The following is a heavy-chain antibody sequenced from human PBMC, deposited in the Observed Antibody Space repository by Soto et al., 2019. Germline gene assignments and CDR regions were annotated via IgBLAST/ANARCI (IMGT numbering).Heavy chain of an antibody. CDR3: ARDRNWKGYYGMDV. Sequence: SETLSLTCTVSGGSISSYYWSWIRQPPGKGLEWIGYIYYSGSTNYNPSLQSRVTISVDTSKNQFSLKLSSVTAADTAVYYCARDRNWKGYYGMDVWGQGTTVTVS. V-gene: IGHV4-59*01. J-gene: IGHJ6*02. D-gene: IGHD1-1*01. CDR2: IYYSGST. CDR1: GGSISSYY.